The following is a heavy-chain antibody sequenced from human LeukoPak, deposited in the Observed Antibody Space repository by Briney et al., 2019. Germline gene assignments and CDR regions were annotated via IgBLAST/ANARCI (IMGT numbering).Heavy chain of an antibody. D-gene: IGHD6-13*01. CDR1: GGSISSYY. CDR2: IYYSGST. V-gene: IGHV4-59*08. J-gene: IGHJ4*02. Sequence: SETLSLTCTVSGGSISSYYWSWIRQPPGKGLEWIGYIYYSGSTNYNPSLKSRVTISVDTSKNQFSLKLSSVTAADTAVYYCARQRIAADIDYWGQGILVTVSS. CDR3: ARQRIAADIDY.